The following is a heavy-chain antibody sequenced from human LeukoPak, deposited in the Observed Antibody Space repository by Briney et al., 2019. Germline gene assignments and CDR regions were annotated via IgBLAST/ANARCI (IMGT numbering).Heavy chain of an antibody. Sequence: SGTLSLTCAVSGGSISSSYWWSWVRQPPGKGLEWIGEVYHSGSTNYYPSLKSRVTISIEKSENQFSLKLSSVTAADTAVYYCAGAYCGGDCYSGRAFDIWGQGTMVTVSS. CDR2: VYHSGST. CDR3: AGAYCGGDCYSGRAFDI. CDR1: GGSISSSYW. D-gene: IGHD2-21*02. V-gene: IGHV4-4*02. J-gene: IGHJ3*02.